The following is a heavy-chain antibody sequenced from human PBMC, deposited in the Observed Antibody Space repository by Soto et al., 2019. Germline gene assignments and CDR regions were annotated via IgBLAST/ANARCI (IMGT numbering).Heavy chain of an antibody. Sequence: GASVKVSCKASGYTFTSYAMHWVRQAPGQRLEWMGWINAGNGNTKYSQKFQGRVTITADESTSTAYMELSSLRSEDTAVYYCARESGLLAVGWGKDYYYGMDVWGQGTTVTVSS. CDR3: ARESGLLAVGWGKDYYYGMDV. CDR2: INAGNGNT. J-gene: IGHJ6*02. D-gene: IGHD6-19*01. CDR1: GYTFTSYA. V-gene: IGHV1-3*01.